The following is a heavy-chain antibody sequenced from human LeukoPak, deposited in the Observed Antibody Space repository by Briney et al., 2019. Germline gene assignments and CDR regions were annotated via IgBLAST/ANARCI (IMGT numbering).Heavy chain of an antibody. D-gene: IGHD3-10*02. CDR3: ARADVLSLGISFDL. CDR2: ISSSGSRI. CDR1: GFTFSSYE. J-gene: IGHJ2*01. Sequence: QPGGSLRLSCAACGFTFSSYEMNWVRQAPGKGLEWVSYISSSGSRIYYADSVEGRFTISRDNAKNSLYLQMNSMRAGDTAVYYCARADVLSLGISFDLWGRGTLVTVSS. V-gene: IGHV3-48*03.